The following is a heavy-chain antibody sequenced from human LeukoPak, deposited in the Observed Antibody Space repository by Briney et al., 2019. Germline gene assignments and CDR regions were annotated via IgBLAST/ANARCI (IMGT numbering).Heavy chain of an antibody. D-gene: IGHD3-10*01. CDR3: AREGNTYYYGSGSDY. V-gene: IGHV3-48*04. CDR2: ISSSGSTI. J-gene: IGHJ4*02. CDR1: GFTFSSYS. Sequence: PGGSLRLSCAASGFTFSSYSMNWVRQAPGKGLEWVSYISSSGSTIYYADSVKGRFTISRDNAKNSLYLQMNSLRAEDTAVYYCAREGNTYYYGSGSDYWGQGTLVTVSS.